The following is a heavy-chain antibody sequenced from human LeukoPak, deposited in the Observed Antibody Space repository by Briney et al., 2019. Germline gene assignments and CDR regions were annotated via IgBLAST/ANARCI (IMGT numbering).Heavy chain of an antibody. Sequence: ASVKVSCKASGYAFTNYYIHWVRQAPGQGLEWMGIIKPSGGSTSSAQKFQGRVTMTRDTSTSTVYMELSSPRSEDTAVYYCARERPRKYCSGGSCPIDYWGQGTLVTVSS. CDR1: GYAFTNYY. D-gene: IGHD2-15*01. CDR2: IKPSGGST. J-gene: IGHJ4*02. CDR3: ARERPRKYCSGGSCPIDY. V-gene: IGHV1-46*01.